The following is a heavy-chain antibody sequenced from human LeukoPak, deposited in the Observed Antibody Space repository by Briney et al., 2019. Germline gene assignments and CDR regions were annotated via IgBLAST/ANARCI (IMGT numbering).Heavy chain of an antibody. CDR3: AAGTSNYFDY. CDR2: ISWNSGSI. Sequence: GRSLRLSCAASGFTFDDYAMHWVRQAPGKGLEWVSGISWNSGSIGYADSVKGRFTISRDNSKNTLYLQMNSLRAEDTAVYFCAAGTSNYFDYWGQGTLVTVSS. V-gene: IGHV3-9*01. D-gene: IGHD2-2*01. J-gene: IGHJ4*02. CDR1: GFTFDDYA.